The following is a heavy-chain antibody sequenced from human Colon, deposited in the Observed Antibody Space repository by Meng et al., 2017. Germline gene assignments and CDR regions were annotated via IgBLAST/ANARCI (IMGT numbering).Heavy chain of an antibody. V-gene: IGHV1-2*06. D-gene: IGHD2-15*01. CDR1: GYTLY. CDR3: ARESADGGSFDL. Sequence: QVQLVQSGADVKKPGASVTVSCKASGYTLYIHWVRLRPGEGLEWMGRINPRTGDTKSAQSFQGRVTMPRDTSTTTFSMDLRSLTTDDSAIYFCARESADGGSFDLWGQGTLVTVSS. J-gene: IGHJ4*02. CDR2: INPRTGDT.